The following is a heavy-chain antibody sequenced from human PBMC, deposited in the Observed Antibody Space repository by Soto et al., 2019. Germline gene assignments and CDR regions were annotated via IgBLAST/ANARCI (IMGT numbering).Heavy chain of an antibody. D-gene: IGHD1-7*01. CDR2: IDPSDSYT. CDR3: ARTGTTWRRWFDP. CDR1: GYSFTSYW. V-gene: IGHV5-10-1*04. J-gene: IGHJ5*02. Sequence: GESLKISCKGSGYSFTSYWISWVRQMPGKGLEWMGRIDPSDSYTNYSPSLQGQVTISADKSISTAYLQWSSLKASDTAMYYCARTGTTWRRWFDPWGQGTLVTVSS.